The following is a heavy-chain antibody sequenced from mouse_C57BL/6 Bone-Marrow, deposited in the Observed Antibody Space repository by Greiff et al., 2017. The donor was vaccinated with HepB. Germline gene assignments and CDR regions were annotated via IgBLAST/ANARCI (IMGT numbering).Heavy chain of an antibody. V-gene: IGHV1-7*01. J-gene: IGHJ2*01. CDR3: ASRYYFDY. CDR2: INPSSGYT. CDR1: GYTFTSYW. Sequence: QVHVKQSGAELAKPGASVKLSCKASGYTFTSYWMHWVKQRPGQGLEWIGYINPSSGYTKYNQKFKDKATLTADKSSSTAYMQLSSLTYEDSAVYYSASRYYFDYWGQGTTLTVSS.